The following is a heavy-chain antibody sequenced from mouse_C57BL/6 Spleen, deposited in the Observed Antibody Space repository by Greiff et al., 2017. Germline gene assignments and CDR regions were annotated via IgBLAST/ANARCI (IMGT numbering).Heavy chain of an antibody. CDR3: TESPYWYFDV. V-gene: IGHV1-15*01. Sequence: QVQLQQSGAELVRPGASVTLSCKASGYTFTDYEMHWVKQTPVHGLEWIGAIDPETGGTAYNQKFKGKAILTADKSSSTAYMELRSLTSEDSAVYYCTESPYWYFDVWGTGTTVTVSS. J-gene: IGHJ1*03. CDR2: IDPETGGT. CDR1: GYTFTDYE.